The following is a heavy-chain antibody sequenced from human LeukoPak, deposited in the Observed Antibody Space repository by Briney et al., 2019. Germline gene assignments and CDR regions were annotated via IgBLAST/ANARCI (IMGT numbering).Heavy chain of an antibody. Sequence: PSETLSLTCAVSGGSISSSNWWSWVRQPPGKGLEWIGEIYHSGSTNYNPSLKSRVTISVDKSKNQFSLKLSSVTAADTAVYYCARMLGGSLDYYYYYGMDVWGQGTTVTVSS. CDR3: ARMLGGSLDYYYYYGMDV. CDR2: IYHSGST. V-gene: IGHV4-4*02. CDR1: GGSISSSNW. J-gene: IGHJ6*02. D-gene: IGHD2-8*01.